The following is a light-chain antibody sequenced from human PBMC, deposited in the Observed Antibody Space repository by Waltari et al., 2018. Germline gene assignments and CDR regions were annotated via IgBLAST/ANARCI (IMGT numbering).Light chain of an antibody. CDR3: QETNTFPIT. Sequence: DIQMTQSPSSVSASVVDTVTITCRASQDISNQLTWYQQKPGKAPKFLIYDASTLESGVPSRFSGSGSGTDFTLNVRSLQPEDFATYYCQETNTFPITFGQGTRREIK. J-gene: IGKJ5*01. V-gene: IGKV1D-12*01. CDR2: DAS. CDR1: QDISNQ.